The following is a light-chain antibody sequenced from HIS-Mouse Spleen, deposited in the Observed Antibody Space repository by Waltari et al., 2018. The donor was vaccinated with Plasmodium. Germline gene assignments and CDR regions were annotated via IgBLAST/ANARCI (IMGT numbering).Light chain of an antibody. J-gene: IGLJ3*02. CDR1: SSDVGSYNL. CDR3: CSYAGSRV. Sequence: QSALTQPASVSGSPGQSITISCTGTSSDVGSYNLVSWYQQHPGKAPKLMSYEGSKRPSGVSKRFSGSKSGNTASLTISGLQAEDEADYYCCSYAGSRVFGGGTKLTVL. V-gene: IGLV2-23*01. CDR2: EGS.